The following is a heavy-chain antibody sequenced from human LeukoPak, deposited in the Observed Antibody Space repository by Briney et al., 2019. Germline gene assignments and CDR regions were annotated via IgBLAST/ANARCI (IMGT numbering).Heavy chain of an antibody. CDR3: VREGEGPLSKDFDY. CDR2: IGPHSTFT. CDR1: GFTFTDHY. J-gene: IGHJ4*02. Sequence: ASVKVSCKTSGFTFTDHYIHWVRQGPGQGLEWMGYIGPHSTFTSSPQEFQGRVTMTRDASMSTAYMELTRLTSDDTAVYYCVREGEGPLSKDFDYWGQGTLVTVSS. V-gene: IGHV1-2*02. D-gene: IGHD2/OR15-2a*01.